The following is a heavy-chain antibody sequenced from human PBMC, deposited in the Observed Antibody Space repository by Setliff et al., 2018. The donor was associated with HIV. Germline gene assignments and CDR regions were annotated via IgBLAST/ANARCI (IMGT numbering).Heavy chain of an antibody. CDR2: ASYSRST. CDR1: GGSFTTEGYY. J-gene: IGHJ4*03. V-gene: IGHV4-31*03. CDR3: ARSPQGGYFGY. Sequence: SETLSLTCTVSGGSFTTEGYYWSWIRQHPGKGLEWIGYASYSRSTYYNPSLKSRVTMSVDTSKNTLYLQMNSLRVEDTAVYHCARSPQGGYFGYWGQGTLVTVSS.